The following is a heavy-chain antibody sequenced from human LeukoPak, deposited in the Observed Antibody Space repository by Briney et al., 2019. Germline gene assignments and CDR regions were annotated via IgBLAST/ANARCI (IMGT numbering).Heavy chain of an antibody. CDR2: INPSSGGA. J-gene: IGHJ4*02. D-gene: IGHD3-10*01. V-gene: IGHV1-2*06. CDR3: ARVRFGELAFDY. CDR1: GYTFTDYY. Sequence: ASVKVSCKASGYTFTDYYIHWVRQAPGQGLEWMGRINPSSGGANYAQKFQGRVTMTRDTSISTAYMELRRLRSDDAAVYYCARVRFGELAFDYWGQGTLVTV.